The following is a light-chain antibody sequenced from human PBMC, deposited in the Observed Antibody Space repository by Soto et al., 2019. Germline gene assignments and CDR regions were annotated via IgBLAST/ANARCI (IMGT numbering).Light chain of an antibody. CDR2: AAS. V-gene: IGKV1-39*01. J-gene: IGKJ2*01. CDR1: QSISSY. Sequence: DIQMTQSPSSLSASVGDRVTITCRASQSISSYLNWYQQKPVKAPKLLIYAASSLQSGVPSRFSGSGSGTDFTLTISRLQPEDFATYYCQQSYSTPYTFVQGTKLEIK. CDR3: QQSYSTPYT.